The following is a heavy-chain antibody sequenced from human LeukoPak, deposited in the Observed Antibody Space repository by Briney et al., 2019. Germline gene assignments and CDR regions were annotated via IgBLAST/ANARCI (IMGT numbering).Heavy chain of an antibody. CDR2: ISSTSTYI. D-gene: IGHD2-15*01. CDR3: AREDCSGGSCSTYSYYGMDV. CDR1: GFTFSTYS. V-gene: IGHV3-21*01. J-gene: IGHJ6*02. Sequence: GGSLRLSCAASGFTFSTYSMNWVRQAPGKGLEWVSSISSTSTYISYADSLKGPFTISRDNAKNSLYLQMNSLRVEDTAVYYCAREDCSGGSCSTYSYYGMDVWGQGTTVTVSS.